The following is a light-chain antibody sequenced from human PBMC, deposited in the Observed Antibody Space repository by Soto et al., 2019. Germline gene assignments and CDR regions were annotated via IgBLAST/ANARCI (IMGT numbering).Light chain of an antibody. V-gene: IGKV1-39*01. CDR2: SVS. J-gene: IGKJ5*01. Sequence: DIQMTQSPSSLSASVGDRVTVTCRASQSVRNFLNWYQQKPGKAPKLLIHSVSSLQSGVPSRFSGSGSGTDFTLTISSLQPEDFATYDCQQSYSTPITFGQGTRLEIK. CDR1: QSVRNF. CDR3: QQSYSTPIT.